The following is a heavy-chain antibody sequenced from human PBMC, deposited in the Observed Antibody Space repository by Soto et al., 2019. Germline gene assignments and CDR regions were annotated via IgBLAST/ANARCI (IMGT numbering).Heavy chain of an antibody. D-gene: IGHD3-22*01. J-gene: IGHJ4*02. Sequence: QVQLVQSGAEVKKPGASVKVSCKASGYTFITYGVSWVRQAPGQGLDWLGWISTYNGNTRYAERLQGRVTMTTDTTTNTGYMEMRNLRSDDTAVYYCARGPTDYYDNSANYFLDYWGQGPLVTVSS. CDR2: ISTYNGNT. CDR3: ARGPTDYYDNSANYFLDY. V-gene: IGHV1-18*01. CDR1: GYTFITYG.